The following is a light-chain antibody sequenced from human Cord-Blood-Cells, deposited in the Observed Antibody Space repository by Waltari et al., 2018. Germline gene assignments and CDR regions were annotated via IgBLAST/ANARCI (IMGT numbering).Light chain of an antibody. CDR1: QSISSY. V-gene: IGKV1-39*01. CDR2: AAY. Sequence: DIQMTQSPSSLSASVGDIVTITCRASQSISSYLNWYQQKPGKAPKLLIYAAYILQSGVPSRFSGSGSGTDFTLTISSLQPEDFATYYCQQSYSTPPTFGQGTKVEIK. J-gene: IGKJ1*01. CDR3: QQSYSTPPT.